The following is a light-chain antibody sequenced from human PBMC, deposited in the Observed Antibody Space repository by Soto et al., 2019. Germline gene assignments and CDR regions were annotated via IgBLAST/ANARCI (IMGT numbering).Light chain of an antibody. CDR2: EAS. Sequence: DIQMTQSPSTLSASVGDRVTITCRAIHSMSSALAWYQQKPGKAPQVLIYEASSLERGVPARFSGGGFGTDFTLTISSLQPDEFANYYCQQYDSYWTFGQGTKVEIK. V-gene: IGKV1-5*03. CDR1: HSMSSA. J-gene: IGKJ1*01. CDR3: QQYDSYWT.